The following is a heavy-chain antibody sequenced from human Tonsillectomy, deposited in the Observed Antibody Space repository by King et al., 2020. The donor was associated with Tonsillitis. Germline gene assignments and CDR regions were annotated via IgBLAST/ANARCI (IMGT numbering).Heavy chain of an antibody. CDR1: GYNFASYW. CDR2: IYPGDSET. V-gene: IGHV5-51*03. D-gene: IGHD3-16*01. J-gene: IGHJ4*02. CDR3: ARLVSGGYAQFDY. Sequence: QLVQSGAEVKKPGESLKISCKGSGYNFASYWSDWVRQMPGKGLESMGIIYPGDSETRYIPSFQGQVTISVDKSISTAYLQWSSLKASDTAMYYCARLVSGGYAQFDYWGQGTLVTVSS.